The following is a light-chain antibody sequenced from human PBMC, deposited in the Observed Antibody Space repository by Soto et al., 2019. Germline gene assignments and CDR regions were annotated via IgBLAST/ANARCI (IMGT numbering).Light chain of an antibody. CDR3: QQYNNWPPMYT. Sequence: EIVMTQSPYTLSVSPVERSTLSFRASQSVSSNLSWYQQKPGQAPMLLIYGASTRATGIPSRFSGSGSGTEFTLTISSLQSEDFAVYYCQQYNNWPPMYTFGQGTKVDIK. J-gene: IGKJ2*01. V-gene: IGKV3-15*01. CDR1: QSVSSN. CDR2: GAS.